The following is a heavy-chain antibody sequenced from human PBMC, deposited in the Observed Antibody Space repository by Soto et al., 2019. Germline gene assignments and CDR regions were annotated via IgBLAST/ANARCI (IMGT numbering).Heavy chain of an antibody. V-gene: IGHV3-30*18. CDR3: AKGRSYYYYYGVDV. CDR2: ISYDGSNK. J-gene: IGHJ6*02. CDR1: GFTFSSYG. Sequence: SLRLSCAASGFTFSSYGMHWVRQAPGKGLEWVAVISYDGSNKYYADSVKGRFTISRDNSKSTLYLQMNSLRAEDTALYYCAKGRSYYYYYGVDVWGQGTTVTVSS.